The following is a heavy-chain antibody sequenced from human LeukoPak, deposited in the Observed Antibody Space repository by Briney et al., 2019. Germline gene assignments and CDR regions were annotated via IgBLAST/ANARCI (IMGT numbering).Heavy chain of an antibody. CDR2: IYYSGST. Sequence: SETLSLTRTVSGGSISSSSYYWGWIRQPPGKGLEWIGSIYYSGSTYYNPSLKSRVTISVDTSKNQFSLKLSSVTAADTAVYYCARSDYDILTGRTDYWGQGTLVTVSS. V-gene: IGHV4-39*01. CDR3: ARSDYDILTGRTDY. D-gene: IGHD3-9*01. CDR1: GGSISSSSYY. J-gene: IGHJ4*02.